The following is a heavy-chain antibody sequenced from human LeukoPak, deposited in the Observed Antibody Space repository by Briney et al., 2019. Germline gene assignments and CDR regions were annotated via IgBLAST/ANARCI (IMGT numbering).Heavy chain of an antibody. CDR3: ARALLNYYDSSGYLTGHFDY. Sequence: PSETPSLTCAVSGGSFSSGGYSWSWIRRPPGKGLEWMGYIYHSGSTYYNPSLKSRVTISVDRSKNQFSLKLSSVTAADTAVYYCARALLNYYDSSGYLTGHFDYWGQGTLVTVSS. V-gene: IGHV4-30-2*01. J-gene: IGHJ4*02. CDR2: IYHSGST. D-gene: IGHD3-22*01. CDR1: GGSFSSGGYS.